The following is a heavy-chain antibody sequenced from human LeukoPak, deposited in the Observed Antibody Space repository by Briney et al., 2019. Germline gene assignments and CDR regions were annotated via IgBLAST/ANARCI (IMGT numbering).Heavy chain of an antibody. CDR1: GFTFSSYN. Sequence: GGSLRLSCAASGFTFSSYNMNWVRQAPGKGLERVSSISTSSSYIYYADSVKGRFTISRDNARNSLYLQMNSLRAEDTAVYYCARDSRRGWELLAGTDYWGQGTLVTVSS. CDR2: ISTSSSYI. V-gene: IGHV3-21*01. CDR3: ARDSRRGWELLAGTDY. J-gene: IGHJ4*02. D-gene: IGHD1-26*01.